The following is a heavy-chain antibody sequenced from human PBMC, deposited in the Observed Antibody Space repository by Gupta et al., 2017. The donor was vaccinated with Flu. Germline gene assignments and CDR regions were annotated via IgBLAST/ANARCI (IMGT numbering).Heavy chain of an antibody. Sequence: QTPGKGLECVSTISGSGDTAYYADSVRGRFTIARYHSENTVYLQMDNLRVDDTAVYYCAKVRPMTTVTSAYDLWGRGTQVTVSS. CDR2: ISGSGDTA. V-gene: IGHV3-23*01. J-gene: IGHJ4*02. CDR3: AKVRPMTTVTSAYDL. D-gene: IGHD4-17*01.